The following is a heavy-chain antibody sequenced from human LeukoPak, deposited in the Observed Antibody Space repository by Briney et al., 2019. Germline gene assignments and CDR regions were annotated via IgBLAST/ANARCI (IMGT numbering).Heavy chain of an antibody. V-gene: IGHV1-2*02. Sequence: ASVKVSCKASGYTFTSYYMHWVRQAPGQGLEWMGWINPNSGGTNYAQKFQGRVTMTRDTSISTAYMELSRLRSDDTAVYYCARDWVVGSAGHAFDIWGQGTMVTVSS. CDR3: ARDWVVGSAGHAFDI. CDR2: INPNSGGT. CDR1: GYTFTSYY. J-gene: IGHJ3*02. D-gene: IGHD2-15*01.